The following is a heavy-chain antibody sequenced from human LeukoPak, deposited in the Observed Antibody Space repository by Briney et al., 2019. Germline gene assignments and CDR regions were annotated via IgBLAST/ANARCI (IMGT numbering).Heavy chain of an antibody. V-gene: IGHV4-4*07. CDR3: ARASAARHFDY. J-gene: IGHJ4*02. Sequence: SETLSLTCTVSGGSISKNYWNWIRQPAGKGLEWIGRIYSSGSTNYNPSLKSRVALSVDTSNNQFSLRLSSVTAADTAVYYCARASAARHFDYWGQGTLVTVSS. D-gene: IGHD6-6*01. CDR1: GGSISKNY. CDR2: IYSSGST.